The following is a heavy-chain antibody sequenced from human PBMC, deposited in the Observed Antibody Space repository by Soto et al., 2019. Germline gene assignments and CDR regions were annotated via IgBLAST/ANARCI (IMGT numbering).Heavy chain of an antibody. V-gene: IGHV4-4*02. CDR1: GTSISSTYW. CDR3: ATVPPRIVVVLAEFPT. J-gene: IGHJ4*02. CDR2: IYHNGIT. D-gene: IGHD2-21*01. Sequence: QVELKQSGPGLVRPSGTLSLTCRVSGTSISSTYWWTWVRQSAGKRLEWIGEIYHNGITKYNPSLKSRVSLSVDKSNNQFSLKLTSVTAADTAVYYCATVPPRIVVVLAEFPTWGQGTLVTVSS.